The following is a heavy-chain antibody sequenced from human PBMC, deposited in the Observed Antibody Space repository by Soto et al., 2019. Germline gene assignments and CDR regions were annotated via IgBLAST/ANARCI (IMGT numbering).Heavy chain of an antibody. CDR2: ISGSGGST. Sequence: PGGSLRLSCAASGFTFSSYAMSWVRQAPGKGLEWVSAISGSGGSTYYADSVKGRFTISGDNSKNTLYLQMNSLRAEDTAVYYCAKDKYSGSWLYFDYWGQGTLVTVSS. CDR3: AKDKYSGSWLYFDY. D-gene: IGHD6-13*01. CDR1: GFTFSSYA. J-gene: IGHJ4*02. V-gene: IGHV3-23*01.